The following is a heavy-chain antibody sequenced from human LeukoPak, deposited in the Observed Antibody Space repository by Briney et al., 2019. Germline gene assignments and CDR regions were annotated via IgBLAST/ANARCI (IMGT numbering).Heavy chain of an antibody. V-gene: IGHV1-2*02. J-gene: IGHJ4*02. Sequence: ASVKVSCKASGYTFTGYYMHWVRQAPGQGLEWMGWINPNSGGTNYAQKFQGRVTMTRDTSISTAYMELSRLRSDDTAVYYCARGKTYYDYVWGSYRYPVYFDYWGQGTLVTVSS. CDR3: ARGKTYYDYVWGSYRYPVYFDY. CDR2: INPNSGGT. CDR1: GYTFTGYY. D-gene: IGHD3-16*02.